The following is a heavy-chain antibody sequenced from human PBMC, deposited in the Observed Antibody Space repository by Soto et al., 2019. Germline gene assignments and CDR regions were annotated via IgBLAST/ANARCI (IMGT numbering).Heavy chain of an antibody. CDR2: IDYSGNT. J-gene: IGHJ4*02. CDR3: ARSVAVPGAHIDY. Sequence: ASETLSLTCTVSGGSISSHYWSWIRQPPGKGLEWIGYIDYSGNTIYNPSLKSRVTISVDTSKNEFSLRLSSVTAADTAVYFCARSVAVPGAHIDYWGQGTQVTVSS. V-gene: IGHV4-59*11. CDR1: GGSISSHY. D-gene: IGHD6-19*01.